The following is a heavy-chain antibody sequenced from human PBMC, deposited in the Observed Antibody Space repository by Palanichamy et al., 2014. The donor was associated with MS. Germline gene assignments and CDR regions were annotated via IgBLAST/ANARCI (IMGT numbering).Heavy chain of an antibody. V-gene: IGHV4-39*02. CDR1: WLHQWRYLL. CDR3: ASRGTSLPSDAFDL. D-gene: IGHD1-26*01. CDR2: IYNNGDT. J-gene: IGHJ3*01. Sequence: QVQLQDRGPGTGEGFGDPVPQLHCLWWLHQWRYLLSSLDSPVPGKGLEWIGSIYNNGDTYYNPSLESRLIMSLDTSRKIFSPQLKSATAADTAVYYCASRGTSLPSDAFDLWGQGQMVTVSS.